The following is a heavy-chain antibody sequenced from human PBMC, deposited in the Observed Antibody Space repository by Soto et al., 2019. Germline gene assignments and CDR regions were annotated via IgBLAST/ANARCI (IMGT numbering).Heavy chain of an antibody. V-gene: IGHV4-59*08. CDR2: IYYSGST. J-gene: IGHJ6*02. D-gene: IGHD2-2*01. CDR3: ARHVPYCSDTSHCAYGMDV. Sequence: TETLSLTCTVSGGSISSYYWSWIRQPPGKGLEWIGYIYYSGSTNYNPSLKSRVTISVDTSKNQFSLKLSSVTAADTAVYYCARHVPYCSDTSHCAYGMDVWGQGTTVTVSS. CDR1: GGSISSYY.